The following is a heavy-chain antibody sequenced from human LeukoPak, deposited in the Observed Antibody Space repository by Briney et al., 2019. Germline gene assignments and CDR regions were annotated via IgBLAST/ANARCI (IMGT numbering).Heavy chain of an antibody. CDR3: AKERTTVTTYFDY. J-gene: IGHJ4*02. Sequence: GGSLRLSCAASESSFGGYAMSWVRQAPGKGLEWVSAISGSGGSTYYADSVKGRFTISRDNSKNTLYLQMNSLRAEDTAVYYCAKERTTVTTYFDYWGQGTLVTVSS. D-gene: IGHD4-17*01. CDR2: ISGSGGST. CDR1: ESSFGGYA. V-gene: IGHV3-23*01.